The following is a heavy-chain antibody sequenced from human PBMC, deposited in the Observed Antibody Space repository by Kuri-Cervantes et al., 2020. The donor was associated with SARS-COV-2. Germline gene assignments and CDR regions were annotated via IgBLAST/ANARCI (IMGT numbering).Heavy chain of an antibody. CDR1: GYTFTSYG. CDR3: ARSGQEMGAYYDFWSVPPGGYYYYMDV. V-gene: IGHV1-69*13. D-gene: IGHD3-3*01. CDR2: IIPILGAA. Sequence: SVKVSCKASGYTFTSYGISWVRQAPGQGLEWMGGIIPILGAADYAQNFQGRVTISADESTNTAYMELSSLRSDDTAVYYCARSGQEMGAYYDFWSVPPGGYYYYMDVWGKGTTVTVSS. J-gene: IGHJ6*03.